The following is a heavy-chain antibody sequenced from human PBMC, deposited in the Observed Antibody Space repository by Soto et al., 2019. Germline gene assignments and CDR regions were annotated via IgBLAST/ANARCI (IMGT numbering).Heavy chain of an antibody. Sequence: QLQLQESGPGLVKPSETLSLTCTVSGGSITRNNHYWGWIRQSPGKGLEWIGSILYSGSINYNPSVKSRVTISVETPKNQFSLKMSSVTAADTAVYYCARLGSSGWYQGSYFDYWGQGTLVTVSS. J-gene: IGHJ4*02. CDR2: ILYSGSI. CDR1: GGSITRNNHY. CDR3: ARLGSSGWYQGSYFDY. D-gene: IGHD6-19*01. V-gene: IGHV4-39*01.